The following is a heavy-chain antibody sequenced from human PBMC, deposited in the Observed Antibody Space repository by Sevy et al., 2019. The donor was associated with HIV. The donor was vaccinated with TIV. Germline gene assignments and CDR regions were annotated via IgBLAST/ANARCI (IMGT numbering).Heavy chain of an antibody. V-gene: IGHV5-51*01. J-gene: IGHJ4*02. Sequence: GECLKISCKGSGYSFTSFWIDWVRQMPGKGLEWMGNIYPGDSYTRYSPSFHGQVTISADKSISTAYLQWISLKTSDTAINDCARQDRRYDDYDDVDYGGKGTLVNVSS. D-gene: IGHD4-17*01. CDR1: GYSFTSFW. CDR3: ARQDRRYDDYDDVDY. CDR2: IYPGDSYT.